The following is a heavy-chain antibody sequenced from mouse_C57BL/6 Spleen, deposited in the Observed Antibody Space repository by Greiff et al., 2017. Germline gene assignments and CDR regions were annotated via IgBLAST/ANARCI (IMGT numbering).Heavy chain of an antibody. V-gene: IGHV14-4*01. CDR1: GFNIKDDY. CDR3: TKLGRFDY. J-gene: IGHJ2*01. Sequence: VQLKQSGAELVRPGASVKLSCTASGFNIKDDYMHWVKQRPEQGLEWIGWIDPENGDTEYASKFQGKATITADTSSNTAYLQLSSLTSADTAVYYCTKLGRFDYWGQGTTLTVSS. D-gene: IGHD4-1*01. CDR2: IDPENGDT.